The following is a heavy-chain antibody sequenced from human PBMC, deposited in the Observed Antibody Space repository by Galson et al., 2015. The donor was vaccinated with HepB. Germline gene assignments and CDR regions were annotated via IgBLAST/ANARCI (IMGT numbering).Heavy chain of an antibody. Sequence: SETLSLTCTVSGGSISSSGYCWGWIRQPPGKGLEWTGSIYYSGSTYYNPSLKSRVTISVDTSKNQFSLKLSSVTAADTAVYYCARHGRSLRIAAAGDFDYWGQGTLVTVSS. CDR1: GGSISSSGYC. D-gene: IGHD6-13*01. CDR3: ARHGRSLRIAAAGDFDY. V-gene: IGHV4-39*01. J-gene: IGHJ4*02. CDR2: IYYSGST.